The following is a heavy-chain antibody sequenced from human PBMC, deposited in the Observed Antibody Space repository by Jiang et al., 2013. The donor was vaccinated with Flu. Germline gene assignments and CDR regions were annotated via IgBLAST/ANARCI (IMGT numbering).Heavy chain of an antibody. CDR2: TERWNGE. D-gene: IGHD3-22*01. CDR1: GFTFSTSW. J-gene: IGHJ4*02. V-gene: IGHV3-7*01. Sequence: EVQLLESGGGLVQPGGSLRLSCAASGFTFSTSWMNWVRQAPGKGWSGGQHTERWNGEKVCGLCEGPIHHLQRQRQDSLYLYMNSLRAEDTAVYYCARDFVPPHVVAITSTFDYWGPREPWSPSPQ. CDR3: ARDFVPPHVVAITSTFDY.